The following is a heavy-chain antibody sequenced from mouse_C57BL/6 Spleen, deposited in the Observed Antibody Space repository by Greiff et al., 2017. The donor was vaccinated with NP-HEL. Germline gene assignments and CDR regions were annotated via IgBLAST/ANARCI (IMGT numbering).Heavy chain of an antibody. CDR3: ARSYYSNYVRAMDY. V-gene: IGHV1-64*01. Sequence: VQLQQPGAELVKPGASVKLSCKASGYTFTSYWMHWVKQRPGQGLEWIGMIHPNSGSTNYNEKFKSKATLTVDKSSSTAYMQLSSLTSEDSAVYYCARSYYSNYVRAMDYWGQGTSVTVSS. D-gene: IGHD2-5*01. J-gene: IGHJ4*01. CDR1: GYTFTSYW. CDR2: IHPNSGST.